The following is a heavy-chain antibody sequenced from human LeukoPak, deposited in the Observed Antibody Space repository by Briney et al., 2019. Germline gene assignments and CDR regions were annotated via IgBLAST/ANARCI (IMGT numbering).Heavy chain of an antibody. CDR1: GFPFDKTV. J-gene: IGHJ4*02. CDR3: DRRVKGTKDH. V-gene: IGHV3-23*01. Sequence: GGSLRLSCVASGFPFDKTVMSWVRQAPGKGLEWVAAIDDGGGGRDYADSVKGRFTISRDNSKNMLYLQMSSVRVDDTAVYYCDRRVKGTKDHWGEGTHVSVS. D-gene: IGHD3-9*01. CDR2: IDDGGGGR.